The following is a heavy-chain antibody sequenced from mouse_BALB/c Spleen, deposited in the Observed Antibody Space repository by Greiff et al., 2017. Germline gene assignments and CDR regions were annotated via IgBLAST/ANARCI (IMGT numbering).Heavy chain of an antibody. CDR1: GYAFSSYW. Sequence: QVQLQQSGAELVRPGSSVKISCKASGYAFSSYWMNWVKQRPGQGLEWIGQIYPGDGDTNYNGKFKGKATLTADKSSSTAYMQLSSLTSEDSAVYLCTSAALIAPLYAVDCWGQGTSVTVSS. J-gene: IGHJ4*01. V-gene: IGHV1-80*01. CDR3: TSAALIAPLYAVDC. CDR2: IYPGDGDT.